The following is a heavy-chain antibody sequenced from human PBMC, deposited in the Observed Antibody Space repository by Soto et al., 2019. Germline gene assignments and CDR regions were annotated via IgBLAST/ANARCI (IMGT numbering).Heavy chain of an antibody. CDR1: GSTFDDYA. Sequence: GGSLRLSCAASGSTFDDYAMHWVRQAPGKGLEWVSGISWNSGSIGYADSVKGRFTISRDNAKNSLYLQMNSLRAEDTALYYCAKDLSSGHYYYYYYGMDVWGQGTTVTVSS. CDR2: ISWNSGSI. J-gene: IGHJ6*02. CDR3: AKDLSSGHYYYYYYGMDV. V-gene: IGHV3-9*01. D-gene: IGHD6-19*01.